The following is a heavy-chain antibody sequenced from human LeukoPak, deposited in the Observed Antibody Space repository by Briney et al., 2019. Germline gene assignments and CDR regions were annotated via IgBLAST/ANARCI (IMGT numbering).Heavy chain of an antibody. J-gene: IGHJ4*02. V-gene: IGHV4-31*03. CDR3: ARDKPGYYDSSGWRLFDY. CDR1: GGSISSGGYY. Sequence: SQTLSLTCTVSGGSISSGGYYWSWIRQHPGKGLEWIGYIYYSGSTYYNPSLKSRVTISVDTSKNQFSLKLSSVTAADTAVYYCARDKPGYYDSSGWRLFDYWGQGTLVTVSS. CDR2: IYYSGST. D-gene: IGHD3-22*01.